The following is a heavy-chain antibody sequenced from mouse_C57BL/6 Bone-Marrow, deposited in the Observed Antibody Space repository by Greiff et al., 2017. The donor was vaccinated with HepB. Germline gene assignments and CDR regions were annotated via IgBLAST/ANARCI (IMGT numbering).Heavy chain of an antibody. CDR1: GYAFSSYW. D-gene: IGHD1-1*01. Sequence: QVQLQQSGAELVKPGASVKISCKASGYAFSSYWMNWVKQRPGKGLEWIGQIYPGDGDTNYNGKFKGKATLTADKSSSTAYMQLSSLTSEDSAVYFCARSGYYGSPGYFDVWGTGTTVTVSS. J-gene: IGHJ1*03. V-gene: IGHV1-80*01. CDR3: ARSGYYGSPGYFDV. CDR2: IYPGDGDT.